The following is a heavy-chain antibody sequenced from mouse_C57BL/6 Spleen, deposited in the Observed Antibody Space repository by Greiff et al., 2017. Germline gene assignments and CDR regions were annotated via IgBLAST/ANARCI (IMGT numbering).Heavy chain of an antibody. CDR1: GFTFSDYY. J-gene: IGHJ4*01. CDR3: ARDVNLYAMDY. CDR2: INYDGSST. V-gene: IGHV5-16*01. Sequence: EVHLVESEGGLVQPGSSMKLSCTASGFTFSDYYMAWVRQVPEKGLEWVANINYDGSSTYYLDSLKSRFIISRDNAKNILYLQMSSLKSEDTATYYCARDVNLYAMDYWGQGTSVTVSS.